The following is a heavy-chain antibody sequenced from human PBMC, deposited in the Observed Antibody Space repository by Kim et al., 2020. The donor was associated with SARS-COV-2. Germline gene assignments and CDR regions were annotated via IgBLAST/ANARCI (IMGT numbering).Heavy chain of an antibody. J-gene: IGHJ4*02. Sequence: ASVKVSCKASGYTFTSYAMHWVRQAPGQRLEWMGWINAGNGNTKYSQKFQGRVTITRDTSASTAYMELSSLRSEDTAVYYCARNLIILPRRGYSYGYLGYWGQGTLVTVSS. CDR3: ARNLIILPRRGYSYGYLGY. CDR2: INAGNGNT. V-gene: IGHV1-3*01. D-gene: IGHD5-18*01. CDR1: GYTFTSYA.